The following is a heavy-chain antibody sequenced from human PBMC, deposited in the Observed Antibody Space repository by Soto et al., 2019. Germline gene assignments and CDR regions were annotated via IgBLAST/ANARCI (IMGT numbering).Heavy chain of an antibody. CDR1: GGSISSGGYS. J-gene: IGHJ6*02. D-gene: IGHD2-2*01. V-gene: IGHV4-30-2*01. CDR3: TSINCSSPSCYHCYGMDV. CDR2: IYHSGST. Sequence: SETLSLTCAVSGGSISSGGYSWSWIRQPPGKGLEWIGYIYHSGSTNYNPSLKSRVTISVDKSKNQFSLKLSSVTAADTAVYYCTSINCSSPSCYHCYGMDVWGQGTTVTAP.